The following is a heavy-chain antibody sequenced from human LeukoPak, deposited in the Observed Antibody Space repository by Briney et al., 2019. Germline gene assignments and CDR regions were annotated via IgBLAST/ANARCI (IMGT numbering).Heavy chain of an antibody. D-gene: IGHD3-3*01. CDR3: ARMYYDFWSGPNFRYNWFDP. J-gene: IGHJ5*02. V-gene: IGHV4-4*09. CDR2: IYTSGST. CDR1: GGSISSYY. Sequence: SETLSLTCTVSGGSISSYYWSWIRQPPGKGLEWIGYIYTSGSTNYNPSLKSRVTISVDTSKNQFSLKLSSVTAADTAAYYCARMYYDFWSGPNFRYNWFDPWGQGTLVTVSS.